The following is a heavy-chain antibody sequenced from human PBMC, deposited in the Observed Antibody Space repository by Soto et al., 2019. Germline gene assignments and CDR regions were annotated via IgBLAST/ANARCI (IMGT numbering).Heavy chain of an antibody. D-gene: IGHD2-21*02. Sequence: SETLSLTCTVSGGAISSYYWSWIWQPPGKGLQWIGYIYYSGSTNYNPSLKSRVTISEDTSKNQFSLKLSSVTAAETAVYYCEIPAPPVTKQIYFDYRGQGTLVTVSS. CDR3: EIPAPPVTKQIYFDY. CDR2: IYYSGST. V-gene: IGHV4-59*01. CDR1: GGAISSYY. J-gene: IGHJ4*02.